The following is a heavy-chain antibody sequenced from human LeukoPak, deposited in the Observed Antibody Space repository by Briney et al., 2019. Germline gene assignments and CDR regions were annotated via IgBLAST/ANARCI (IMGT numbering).Heavy chain of an antibody. CDR1: GGSINSISYY. J-gene: IGHJ4*02. D-gene: IGHD3-22*01. CDR3: ARNIYYDASGYYPRHFDF. Sequence: SETLSLTCIVSGGSINSISYYWGWIRQPPGKGLEWIGSIYYSKSIYYSPSLKSRVTISVDTSKNQFSLKVTSVTAADTAVYYCARNIYYDASGYYPRHFDFWGQGTLVTVSS. V-gene: IGHV4-39*07. CDR2: IYYSKSI.